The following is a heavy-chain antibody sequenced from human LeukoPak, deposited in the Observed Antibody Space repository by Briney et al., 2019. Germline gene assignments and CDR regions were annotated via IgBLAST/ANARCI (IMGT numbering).Heavy chain of an antibody. J-gene: IGHJ6*03. CDR3: ARGVAVAGIVSYYYYTDV. CDR2: ISSSSSTI. V-gene: IGHV3-48*01. Sequence: GGSLRLSCAASGFTFSSYSMNWVRQAPGKGLEWVSYISSSSSTIYYADSVKGRFTISRDNAKNSLYLQMNSLRAEGTAVYYCARGVAVAGIVSYYYYTDVWGKGTTVTISS. CDR1: GFTFSSYS. D-gene: IGHD6-19*01.